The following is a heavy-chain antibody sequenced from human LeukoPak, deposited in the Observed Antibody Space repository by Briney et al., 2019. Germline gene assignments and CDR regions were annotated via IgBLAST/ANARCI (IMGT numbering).Heavy chain of an antibody. V-gene: IGHV4-39*01. CDR1: GGSISIISSSTYY. CDR3: ARQLPTAAADTRGYFGY. J-gene: IGHJ4*02. D-gene: IGHD6-25*01. CDR2: LYYGENS. Sequence: SETLSLTCTVSGGSISIISSSTYYWGWIRQAPGKGLEWIGSLYYGENSHYNPSLKSRATLSVDTSNNQFSLKLTSVTAADAAVYFCARQLPTAAADTRGYFGYWGQGTVVTVSS.